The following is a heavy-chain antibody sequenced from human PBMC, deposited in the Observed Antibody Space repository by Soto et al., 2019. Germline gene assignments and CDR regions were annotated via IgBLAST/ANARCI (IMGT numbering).Heavy chain of an antibody. CDR2: INPNSGGT. J-gene: IGHJ3*02. D-gene: IGHD3-9*01. Sequence: ASVKVSCKASGYTFTGYYMHWVRQAPGQGLEWMGWINPNSGGTNYAQKFQGWVTMTRDTSISTAYMELSRLRSDDTAVYYCARDSGYDIFTCFPDAFDIWGQGTMVTVSS. V-gene: IGHV1-2*04. CDR1: GYTFTGYY. CDR3: ARDSGYDIFTCFPDAFDI.